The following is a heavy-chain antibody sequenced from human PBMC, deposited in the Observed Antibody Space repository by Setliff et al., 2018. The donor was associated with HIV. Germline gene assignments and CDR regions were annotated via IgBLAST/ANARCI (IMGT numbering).Heavy chain of an antibody. CDR2: INTNSGDT. J-gene: IGHJ4*02. Sequence: ASVKVSCKASGYTFTVYYMHWVRQAPGQGLEWMGWINTNSGDTKYAQKFQGRVTMTRDTSISTAFMDLSSLRSDDTAMYYCARDREYYYDNSGSPSFDYWGQGTLVTSPQ. V-gene: IGHV1-2*02. CDR1: GYTFTVYY. D-gene: IGHD3-22*01. CDR3: ARDREYYYDNSGSPSFDY.